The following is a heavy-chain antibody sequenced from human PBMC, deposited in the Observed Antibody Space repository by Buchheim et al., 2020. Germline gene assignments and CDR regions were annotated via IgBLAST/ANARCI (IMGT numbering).Heavy chain of an antibody. V-gene: IGHV3-23*01. CDR1: GFTFSNYG. D-gene: IGHD3-16*01. J-gene: IGHJ3*02. CDR3: EKGHEKSAHWGRVCDI. Sequence: VQLLESGGGVVQPEKSRRLSCVASGFTFSNYGIHWVRQAPGKGLEWVAAIRSSGVNTYYADSVKGRFIISRDNSKNTVYLHMDSLRAGDTAVYYCEKGHEKSAHWGRVCDIWGQGA. CDR2: IRSSGVNT.